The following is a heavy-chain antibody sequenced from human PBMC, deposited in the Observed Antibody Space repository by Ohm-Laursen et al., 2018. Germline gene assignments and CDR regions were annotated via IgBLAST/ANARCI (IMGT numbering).Heavy chain of an antibody. J-gene: IGHJ5*02. D-gene: IGHD6-6*01. V-gene: IGHV3-48*01. CDR1: GLTFSNYN. CDR2: ISSRSNTI. Sequence: SLRLSCAASGLTFSNYNMNWVRQAPGKGLEWISFISSRSNTIYYADSVKGRFTISRDNARDSLFLQMNSLRADDTAVYYCTRLSIAAGLSGWFDPWGQGTLVTVSS. CDR3: TRLSIAAGLSGWFDP.